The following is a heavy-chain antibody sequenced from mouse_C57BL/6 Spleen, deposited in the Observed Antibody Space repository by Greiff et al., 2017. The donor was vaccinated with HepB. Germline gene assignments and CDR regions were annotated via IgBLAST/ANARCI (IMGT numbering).Heavy chain of an antibody. CDR3: ARHREGYDEGYYFDY. D-gene: IGHD2-2*01. CDR2: IWSDGST. J-gene: IGHJ2*01. V-gene: IGHV2-6-1*01. CDR1: GFSLTSYG. Sequence: QVQLQQSGPGLVAPSQSLSITCTVSGFSLTSYGVHWVRQPPGKGLEWLVVIWSDGSTTYNSALKSRLSISKDNSKSQVFLKMNSLQTDDTAMYYCARHREGYDEGYYFDYWGQGTTLTVSS.